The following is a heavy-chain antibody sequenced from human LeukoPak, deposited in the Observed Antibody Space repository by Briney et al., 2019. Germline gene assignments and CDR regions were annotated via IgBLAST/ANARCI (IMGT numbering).Heavy chain of an antibody. J-gene: IGHJ4*02. Sequence: GGSLRLSCAASGFTFGSYAMSWARQAPGKGLVWVSRINSDGSSTSYADSVKGRFTISRDNAKNTLYLQMNSLRAEDTAVYYCARDTDTVTTILDYWGQGTLVTVSS. V-gene: IGHV3-74*01. CDR3: ARDTDTVTTILDY. D-gene: IGHD4-17*01. CDR1: GFTFGSYA. CDR2: INSDGSST.